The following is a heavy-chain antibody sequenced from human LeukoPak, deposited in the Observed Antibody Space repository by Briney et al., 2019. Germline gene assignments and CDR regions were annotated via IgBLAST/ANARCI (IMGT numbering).Heavy chain of an antibody. CDR1: GYTFTSYG. V-gene: IGHV1-18*01. CDR3: ASWNYGSGSYSGYMDV. D-gene: IGHD3-10*01. J-gene: IGHJ6*03. Sequence: ASVKVSCKASGYTFTSYGISWVRQAPEQGLEWMGWISAYNGNTNYAQKLQGRVTMTRNTSISTAYMELSSLRSEDTAVYYCASWNYGSGSYSGYMDVWGKGTTVTVSS. CDR2: ISAYNGNT.